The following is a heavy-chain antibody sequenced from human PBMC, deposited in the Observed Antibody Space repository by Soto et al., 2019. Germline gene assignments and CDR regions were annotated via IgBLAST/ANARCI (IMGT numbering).Heavy chain of an antibody. D-gene: IGHD2-2*01. CDR1: GYSFTSYW. CDR2: IYPGDSDT. V-gene: IGHV5-51*01. CDR3: ARVGCSSTSCSNYYYYYYGMDV. Sequence: GESLKISCKGSGYSFTSYWIGWVRHIPGTCHEXMWIIYPGDSDTRYSPSFQGQVTISADKSISTAYLQWSSLKASDTAMYYCARVGCSSTSCSNYYYYYYGMDVWGQGTTVTVSS. J-gene: IGHJ6*02.